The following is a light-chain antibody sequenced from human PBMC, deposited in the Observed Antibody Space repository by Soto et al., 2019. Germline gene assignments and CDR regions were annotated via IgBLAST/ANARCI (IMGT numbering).Light chain of an antibody. CDR2: NTS. J-gene: IGLJ3*02. CDR3: LLSYSGARV. V-gene: IGLV7-46*01. CDR1: TGTVTSGHY. Sequence: QAVVTQEPSLTVSPGGTVTPTCGSSTGTVTSGHYPYWFHQKPGQAPRTLVYNTSDKHSWTPARFSGSLLGGKAALTLSGAQPEDEADFYCLLSYSGARVFGGGTKLTVL.